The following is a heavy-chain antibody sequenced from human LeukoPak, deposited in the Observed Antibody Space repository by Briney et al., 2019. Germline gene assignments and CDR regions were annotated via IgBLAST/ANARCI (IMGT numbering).Heavy chain of an antibody. CDR1: GYTFTGYY. J-gene: IGHJ5*02. CDR2: INPNSGGT. D-gene: IGHD3-3*01. Sequence: ASVKVSCKASGYTFTGYYMHWVRQAPGQGLEWRGRINPNSGGTNYAQKFQGRVTMTRDTSISTAYMELSRLRSDDTAVYSCARAPLRSHWFDPWGQGTLVTVSS. CDR3: ARAPLRSHWFDP. V-gene: IGHV1-2*06.